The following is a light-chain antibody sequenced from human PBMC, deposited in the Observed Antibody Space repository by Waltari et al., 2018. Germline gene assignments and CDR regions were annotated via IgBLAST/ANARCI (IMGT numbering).Light chain of an antibody. J-gene: IGLJ2*01. CDR1: SDYSDIPNF. CDR3: CSYGSSYTLL. CDR2: DGT. Sequence: SALTQPASVSGSRGPSITISCTGLSDYSDIPNFVPWYQQLPDKAPKLIIYDGTQRPSGVSPRFSASTSGSTASLTISGLQADDEADYFCCSYGSSYTLLFGGGTRLTVL. V-gene: IGLV2-23*03.